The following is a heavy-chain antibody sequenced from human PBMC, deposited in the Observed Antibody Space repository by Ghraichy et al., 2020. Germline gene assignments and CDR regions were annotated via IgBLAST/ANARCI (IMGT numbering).Heavy chain of an antibody. CDR2: TYYRSKWYN. V-gene: IGHV6-1*01. CDR1: GDSVSSNSAA. J-gene: IGHJ4*02. Sequence: SQTLSLTCAISGDSVSSNSAAWNWIRQSPSRGLEWLGRTYYRSKWYNDYAVSVKSRITINADTSKNQFSLQLNSVTPEDTAVYYCARGHDYGRIQLWLFDYWGQGTLATVSS. CDR3: ARGHDYGRIQLWLFDY. D-gene: IGHD5-18*01.